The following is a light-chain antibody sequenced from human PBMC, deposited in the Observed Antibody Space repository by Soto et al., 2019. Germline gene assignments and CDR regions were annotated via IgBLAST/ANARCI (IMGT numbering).Light chain of an antibody. J-gene: IGKJ2*01. CDR2: GAS. CDR3: QQYYNWPPYN. V-gene: IGKV3-15*01. Sequence: EIVMTQSPATLSVSPGGRATLSCRASQSVASNLAWYQQKPGQAPRLLIHGASTRANGIPTRFSGSGSGTDFTLIISSLQSEDFAIYYCQQYYNWPPYNFGQGTKLEIK. CDR1: QSVASN.